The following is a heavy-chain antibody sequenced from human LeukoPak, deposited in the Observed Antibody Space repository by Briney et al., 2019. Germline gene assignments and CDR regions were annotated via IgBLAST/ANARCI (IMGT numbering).Heavy chain of an antibody. J-gene: IGHJ3*02. Sequence: SETLSLTCAVYGGSFSGYYWSWIRQPPGKGLEWIGEINHSGSTNYNPSLKSRVTISVDTSKNQFSLRLSSVTAADTAVYYCARFGVRGEGPDAFDIWGQGTMVTVSS. V-gene: IGHV4-34*01. D-gene: IGHD3-10*01. CDR3: ARFGVRGEGPDAFDI. CDR2: INHSGST. CDR1: GGSFSGYY.